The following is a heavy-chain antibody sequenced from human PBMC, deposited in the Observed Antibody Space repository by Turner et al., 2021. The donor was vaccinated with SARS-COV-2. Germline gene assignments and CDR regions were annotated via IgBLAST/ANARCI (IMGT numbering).Heavy chain of an antibody. CDR3: ARHSPELRGDYFDY. J-gene: IGHJ4*02. Sequence: QLQLQASGPGLVKPSETLSLTCTVSGGSISSSSYYWGWIRQPPGKGLEWIGYIYYSGSTYYNPSLKSRVTISVDTSKNQFSLKRSSVTAADTAVYYCARHSPELRGDYFDYWGQGTLVTVSS. CDR2: IYYSGST. V-gene: IGHV4-39*01. CDR1: GGSISSSSYY. D-gene: IGHD1-26*01.